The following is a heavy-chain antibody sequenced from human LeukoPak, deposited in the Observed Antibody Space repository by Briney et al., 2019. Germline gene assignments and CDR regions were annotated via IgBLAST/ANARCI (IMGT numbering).Heavy chain of an antibody. D-gene: IGHD3-10*01. CDR3: ARGRHGGWFDP. CDR1: GGSFSGYY. V-gene: IGHV4-34*01. CDR2: INHSGST. J-gene: IGHJ5*02. Sequence: PSETLSLTCAVYGGSFSGYYWSWIRQPPGKGLEWIGEINHSGSTNYNPSLKSRVTISVDTSKNQFSLKLSSVTAADTAVYYCARGRHGGWFDPWGQGTLVTVSS.